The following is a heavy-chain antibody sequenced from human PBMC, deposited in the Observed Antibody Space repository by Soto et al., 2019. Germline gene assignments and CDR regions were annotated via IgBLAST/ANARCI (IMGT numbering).Heavy chain of an antibody. D-gene: IGHD6-19*01. CDR1: GYKFTAYW. J-gene: IGHJ2*01. CDR2: IYPGDSET. Sequence: GESLKISCEASGYKFTAYWIGWVRQMPGKGLEWMGIIYPGDSETRYSPSFQGQVTISVDKSNSTAYLQWNSLEASDTAIYYCARHIGVAVAGTRWYFDLWGRGTLVTVSS. V-gene: IGHV5-51*01. CDR3: ARHIGVAVAGTRWYFDL.